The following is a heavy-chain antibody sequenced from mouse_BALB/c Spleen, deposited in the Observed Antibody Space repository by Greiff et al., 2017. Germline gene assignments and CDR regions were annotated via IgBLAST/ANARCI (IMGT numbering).Heavy chain of an antibody. J-gene: IGHJ4*01. CDR1: GFTFSSYA. Sequence: EVKLMESGGGLVKPGGSLKLSCAASGFTFSSYAMSWVRQSPEKRLEWVAEISSGGSYTYYPDTVTGRFTISRDNAKNTLYLEMSSLRSEDTAMYYCARAVTTVVAPGDYWGQGTSVTVSS. V-gene: IGHV5-9-4*01. CDR3: ARAVTTVVAPGDY. D-gene: IGHD1-1*01. CDR2: ISSGGSYT.